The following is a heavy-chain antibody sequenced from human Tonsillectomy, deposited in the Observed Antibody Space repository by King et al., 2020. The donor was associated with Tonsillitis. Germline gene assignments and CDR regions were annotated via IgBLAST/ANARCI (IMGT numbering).Heavy chain of an antibody. D-gene: IGHD5-18*01. CDR2: ISSGGYYI. CDR3: ARVIGQLWFPVSGGSFDY. V-gene: IGHV3-21*01. J-gene: IGHJ4*02. CDR1: GFTFSNYN. Sequence: DVQLVESGGGLVEPGGSLRLSCAASGFTFSNYNMNWVRQAPGRGLEWVSSISSGGYYIFDAVSVRGRFTISRDDAKSSLHLQMNSLRVEDTAVYYCARVIGQLWFPVSGGSFDYWGQGALVTVSS.